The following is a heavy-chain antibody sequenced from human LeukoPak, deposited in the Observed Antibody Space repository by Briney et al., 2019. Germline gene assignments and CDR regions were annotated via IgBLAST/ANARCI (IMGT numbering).Heavy chain of an antibody. D-gene: IGHD4-11*01. CDR2: IHYSGST. CDR3: ARDRIAVTTDYGMDV. V-gene: IGHV4-59*01. J-gene: IGHJ6*02. CDR1: GGSISSYY. Sequence: SETLSLTCTVSGGSISSYYWSWIRQPPGKGLEWIGYIHYSGSTNYNPSLKSRVTISVDTSKNQFSLKLSSVTAADTAVYYCARDRIAVTTDYGMDVWGQGTTVTVSS.